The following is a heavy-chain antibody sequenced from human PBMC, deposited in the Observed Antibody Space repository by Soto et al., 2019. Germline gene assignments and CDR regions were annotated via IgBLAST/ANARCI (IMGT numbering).Heavy chain of an antibody. J-gene: IGHJ1*01. CDR1: GNTFASYG. CDR3: ARGFNYDSFQY. Sequence: ASMKVSCKASGNTFASYGISWVRQAPGQGLEWMGWISAHNGHTNYAQKFQDRVTMTTDTSTSTAYMELRSLTSDDTAVYYCARGFNYDSFQYWGQGTLVTVSS. V-gene: IGHV1-18*04. CDR2: ISAHNGHT. D-gene: IGHD3-3*01.